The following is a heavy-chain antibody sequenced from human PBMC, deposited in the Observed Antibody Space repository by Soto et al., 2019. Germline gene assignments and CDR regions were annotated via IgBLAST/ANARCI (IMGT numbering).Heavy chain of an antibody. CDR1: GGTFSSYG. V-gene: IGHV1-69*12. J-gene: IGHJ6*02. CDR2: IIPIIGTA. D-gene: IGHD3-3*01. Sequence: QVQLVQSGAEVKKPGSSVKVSCKASGGTFSSYGISWVRQAPGQGLEGMGGIIPIIGTANYAHKFQGRVTITADDSTSTAYMELSSLRSEDTAVYDCARPTYYDFWSGYQTGYYYYGMDVWGQGTTVTVSS. CDR3: ARPTYYDFWSGYQTGYYYYGMDV.